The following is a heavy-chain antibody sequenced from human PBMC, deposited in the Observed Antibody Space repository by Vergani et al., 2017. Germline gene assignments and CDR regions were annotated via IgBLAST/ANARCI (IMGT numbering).Heavy chain of an antibody. CDR2: IRSKAYGGTT. J-gene: IGHJ1*01. Sequence: EVQLVESGGGLVQPGRSLRLSCTASGFTFGDYAMSWFRQAPGKGLEWVGFIRSKAYGGTTEYAASVKGRFTISRDDSKSIAYLQMNSLKTEDTAVYYCAKTPYYDYIWGSPEYFQHWGQGTLVTVSS. CDR3: AKTPYYDYIWGSPEYFQH. D-gene: IGHD3-16*01. CDR1: GFTFGDYA. V-gene: IGHV3-49*03.